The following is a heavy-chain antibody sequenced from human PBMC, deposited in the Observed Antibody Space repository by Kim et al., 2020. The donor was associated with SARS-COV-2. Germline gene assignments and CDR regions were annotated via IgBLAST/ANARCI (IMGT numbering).Heavy chain of an antibody. CDR2: IRSKAYGGTT. V-gene: IGHV3-49*03. CDR3: TRDLDYDILTGYVAFDY. CDR1: GFTFGDYA. J-gene: IGHJ4*02. D-gene: IGHD3-9*01. Sequence: GGSLRLSCTASGFTFGDYAMSWFRQAPGKGLEWVGFIRSKAYGGTTEYAASVKGRFTISRDDSKSIAYLQMNSLKTEDTAVYYCTRDLDYDILTGYVAFDYWGQGTLVTVSS.